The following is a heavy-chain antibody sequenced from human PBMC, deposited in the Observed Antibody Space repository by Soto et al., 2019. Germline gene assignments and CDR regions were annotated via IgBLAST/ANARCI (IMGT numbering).Heavy chain of an antibody. V-gene: IGHV4-59*01. CDR3: ARASSGYYPFDY. CDR1: GGSISSYY. J-gene: IGHJ4*02. Sequence: PSETLSLTCTVSGGSISSYYWSWIRQPPGKGLEWIGYTYYSGSTNYNPSLKSRVTISVDTSKNQFSLKLSSVTAADTAVYYCARASSGYYPFDYWGQGTLVTSPQ. D-gene: IGHD3-22*01. CDR2: TYYSGST.